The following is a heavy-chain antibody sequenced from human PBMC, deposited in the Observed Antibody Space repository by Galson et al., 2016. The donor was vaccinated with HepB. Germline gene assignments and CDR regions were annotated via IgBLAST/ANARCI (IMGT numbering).Heavy chain of an antibody. J-gene: IGHJ6*02. CDR1: GYSFTSYW. V-gene: IGHV5-10-1*01. CDR2: IDPSDSYS. D-gene: IGHD3-10*01. Sequence: QSGAEVKKPGESLRISCKGSGYSFTSYWISWVRQMPGNGLEWMGRIDPSDSYSDYSPSFQGHVTISADKSIRTAYLQWSSLTASNTAMYYCASEFYYPGSGSSYPPSDAMDVWGQGTTVTVSS. CDR3: ASEFYYPGSGSSYPPSDAMDV.